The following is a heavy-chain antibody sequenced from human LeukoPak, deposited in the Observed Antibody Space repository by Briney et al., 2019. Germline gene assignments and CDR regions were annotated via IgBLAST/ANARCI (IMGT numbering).Heavy chain of an antibody. CDR1: GGSISSGGYY. Sequence: SETLSLTCTVSGGSISSGGYYWSWIRQPPGKGLEWIGYIYHSGSTYYNPSLKSRVTISVDRSKNQFSLKLSSVTAADTAVYYCARLFDYYELPTLDYWGQGTLVTVSS. V-gene: IGHV4-30-2*01. CDR3: ARLFDYYELPTLDY. D-gene: IGHD3-22*01. J-gene: IGHJ4*02. CDR2: IYHSGST.